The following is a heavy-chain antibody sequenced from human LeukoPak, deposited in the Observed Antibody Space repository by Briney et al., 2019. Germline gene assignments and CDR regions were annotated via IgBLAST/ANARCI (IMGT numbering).Heavy chain of an antibody. CDR2: ISGSGGST. J-gene: IGHJ4*02. D-gene: IGHD2-2*02. CDR1: GFTLSSYA. CDR3: AKDPGGYCSSTSCYTGDY. Sequence: PGGSLRLSCAASGFTLSSYAMSWVRQAPGKGLEWVSAISGSGGSTYYADSVKGRFTISRDNSKNTLYLQMNSLRAEDTAVYHCAKDPGGYCSSTSCYTGDYWGQGTLVTVSS. V-gene: IGHV3-23*01.